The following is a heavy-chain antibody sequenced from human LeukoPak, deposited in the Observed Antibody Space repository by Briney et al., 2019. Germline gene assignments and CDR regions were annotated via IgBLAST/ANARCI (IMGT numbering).Heavy chain of an antibody. J-gene: IGHJ4*02. CDR3: VRGTPTPGMDY. D-gene: IGHD3-10*01. CDR1: GYLFSAHF. CDR2: IDTTTGNP. V-gene: IGHV7-4-1*02. Sequence: GASVMVSCKASGYLFSAHFLYWVRQAPGQGLEWMGNIDTTTGNPRYAQDFTGRFVFSLDTSVSTAYLQITSLKADDTAAYYCVRGTPTPGMDYWGQGTQVTVSS.